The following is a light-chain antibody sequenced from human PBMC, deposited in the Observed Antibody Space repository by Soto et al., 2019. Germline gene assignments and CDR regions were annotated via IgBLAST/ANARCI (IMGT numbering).Light chain of an antibody. CDR2: GAS. Sequence: EIVLTQSPGNLSLSPGERATLSCRASQSVRSSHLAWYQQMPGQAPRLLIYGASNRATGIPDRFSGSGSGTNFTLTISRLEPEDFAVYYCQQYSSSPLTFGGGTKVDIK. V-gene: IGKV3-20*01. J-gene: IGKJ4*01. CDR3: QQYSSSPLT. CDR1: QSVRSSH.